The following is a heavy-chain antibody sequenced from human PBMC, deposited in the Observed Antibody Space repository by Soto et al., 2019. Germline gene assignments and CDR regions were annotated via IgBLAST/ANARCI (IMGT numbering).Heavy chain of an antibody. J-gene: IGHJ6*02. Sequence: QVQLVESGGGVVKPGRSLRLSCAPSGFTFRSNAMHWVRQAPGKGLERVPVISYDGSNKYYADSVKGRFTISRDNSKNTLYLQMNSLRADDTAVYYCASTLDVWGQGTTVTVSS. CDR1: GFTFRSNA. CDR2: ISYDGSNK. V-gene: IGHV3-30-3*01. CDR3: ASTLDV.